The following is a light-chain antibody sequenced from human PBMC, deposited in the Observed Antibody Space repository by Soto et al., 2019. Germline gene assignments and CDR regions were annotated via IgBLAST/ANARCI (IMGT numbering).Light chain of an antibody. V-gene: IGLV2-8*01. Sequence: QSALTQPPSASGSPGQSVSISCTGTSGDIGGYNYVSWYQQHPGKAPKLMIFEVSKRASGVPDRFSGSKSGNTASLTVSGLQAEDEADYYCSSYAGSNNHVVFGGGTKPPS. CDR2: EVS. J-gene: IGLJ2*01. CDR1: SGDIGGYNY. CDR3: SSYAGSNNHVV.